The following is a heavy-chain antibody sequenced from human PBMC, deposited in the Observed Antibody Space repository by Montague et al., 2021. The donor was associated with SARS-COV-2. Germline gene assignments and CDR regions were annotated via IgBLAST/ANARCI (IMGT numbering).Heavy chain of an antibody. J-gene: IGHJ4*02. CDR1: GFSLSTSGVG. CDR2: IYWDYYK. D-gene: IGHD4-23*01. V-gene: IGHV2-70*01. CDR3: ARVQTTVAYDY. Sequence: VKPTQTLTLTCTFSGFSLSTSGVGVGWIRQPPGKALEWLALIYWDYYKYYSTSLKTRLTISKDTSKNQVVLTMTNMDPVDTATYYCARVQTTVAYDYWGQGTLVTVSS.